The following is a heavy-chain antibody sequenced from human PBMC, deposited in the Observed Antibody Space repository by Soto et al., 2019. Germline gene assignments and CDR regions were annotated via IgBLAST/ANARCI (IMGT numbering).Heavy chain of an antibody. D-gene: IGHD1-26*01. J-gene: IGHJ4*02. CDR1: GYTFTGQY. Sequence: ASVKVSCKASGYTFTGQYMHWVRQAPGQGLEWMGWINPNSGGTNYAQKFQGRVTMTSDTSISTAYMEVSRLRSDDTAVYYCATISVAATPDFDYWGQETLVTVSS. CDR2: INPNSGGT. CDR3: ATISVAATPDFDY. V-gene: IGHV1-2*02.